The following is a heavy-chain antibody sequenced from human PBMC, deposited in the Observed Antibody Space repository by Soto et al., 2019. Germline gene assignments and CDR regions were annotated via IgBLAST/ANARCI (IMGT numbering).Heavy chain of an antibody. CDR3: ARDWDTVVVPAAIGTGYFDY. CDR1: GGSISSYY. Sequence: SETLSLTCTVSGGSISSYYWSWIRQPAGKGLEWIGRIYTSGSTNYNPSLKSRVTMSVDTSKNQFSLKLSSVTAADTAVYYCARDWDTVVVPAAIGTGYFDYWGQGTLVTVSS. CDR2: IYTSGST. V-gene: IGHV4-4*07. D-gene: IGHD2-2*01. J-gene: IGHJ4*02.